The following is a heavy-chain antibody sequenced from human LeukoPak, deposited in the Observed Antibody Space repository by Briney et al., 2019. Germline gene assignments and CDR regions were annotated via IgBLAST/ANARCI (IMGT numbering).Heavy chain of an antibody. CDR1: TGSPTNYY. V-gene: IGHV4-34*01. CDR3: ARGLLLWQKDY. Sequence: SETLSLTSAVYTGSPTNYYWSWIRQPPAKGPEWIGEINHSGSTNYNPSLKSRVTISVDTSKNQFSLKLSSVSAAETAVYFCARGLLLWQKDYWGQGTLVTVSS. CDR2: INHSGST. J-gene: IGHJ4*02. D-gene: IGHD3-10*01.